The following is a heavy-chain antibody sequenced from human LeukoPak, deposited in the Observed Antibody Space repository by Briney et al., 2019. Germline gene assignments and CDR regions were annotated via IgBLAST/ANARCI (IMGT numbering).Heavy chain of an antibody. D-gene: IGHD3-10*01. Sequence: GGSLRLSCAASGFIFSSYAMHWFRQAPGKGLEWVAVISYDGSNKYYADSVKGRFTISRDNSKNTLYLQMNSLRAEDTAVYYCAREHRVRYYFDYWGQGTLVTVSS. CDR3: AREHRVRYYFDY. V-gene: IGHV3-30-3*01. J-gene: IGHJ4*02. CDR2: ISYDGSNK. CDR1: GFIFSSYA.